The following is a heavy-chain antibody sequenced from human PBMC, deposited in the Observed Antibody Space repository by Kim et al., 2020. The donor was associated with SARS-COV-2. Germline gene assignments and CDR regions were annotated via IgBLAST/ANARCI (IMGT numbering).Heavy chain of an antibody. D-gene: IGHD3-10*01. J-gene: IGHJ4*02. CDR1: EFTFSSYW. CDR2: IKEDGSEK. V-gene: IGHV3-7*04. Sequence: GGSLRLSCVTSEFTFSSYWMTWVRQAPGKGLEWVANIKEDGSEKYYVDSVKGRFTISRDNAKKSLYLQMNNLRADDTAVYFCARADYYGSGSFYKVGRFDYWGLGSLVTVSS. CDR3: ARADYYGSGSFYKVGRFDY.